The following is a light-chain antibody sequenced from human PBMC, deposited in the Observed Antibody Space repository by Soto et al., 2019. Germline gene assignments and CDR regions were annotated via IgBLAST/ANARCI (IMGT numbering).Light chain of an antibody. J-gene: IGKJ1*01. Sequence: EIVLTQSPGTLSLSPGERATLSCRASQSVSSSFLAWYQQKPGQAPRLLIYGASSRATGIPDRFSGSGSGTAFTLTISSLEADDVAVYYCQQYGSSRTFGQGTKVEIK. CDR3: QQYGSSRT. CDR2: GAS. V-gene: IGKV3-20*01. CDR1: QSVSSSF.